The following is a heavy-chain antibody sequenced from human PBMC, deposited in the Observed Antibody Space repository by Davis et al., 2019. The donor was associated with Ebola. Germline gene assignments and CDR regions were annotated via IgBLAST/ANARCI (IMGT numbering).Heavy chain of an antibody. Sequence: MPSETLSLTCAVYGGSFSGYYWSWIRQPPGKGLEWIGEINHSGSTNYNPSLKSRVTISVGTSKNQFSLKLSSVTAADTAVYYCARSIVVVPAAIRRNYYYYGMDVWGQGTTVTVS. D-gene: IGHD2-2*02. V-gene: IGHV4-34*01. CDR2: INHSGST. CDR3: ARSIVVVPAAIRRNYYYYGMDV. J-gene: IGHJ6*02. CDR1: GGSFSGYY.